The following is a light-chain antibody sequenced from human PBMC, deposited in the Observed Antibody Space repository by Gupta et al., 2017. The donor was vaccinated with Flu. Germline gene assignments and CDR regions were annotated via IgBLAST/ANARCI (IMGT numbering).Light chain of an antibody. CDR3: SSYTSSSTPYV. CDR1: SSAVGGYNY. Sequence: QSALTQPASVSGSPGHSLPISCTGTSSAVGGYNYVSWYQQPPGKAPKLMIYEVSNRPSGVSNRFSGSKSGNTASLTITGLQAEDEADYYCSSYTSSSTPYVFGTGTKVTVL. CDR2: EVS. V-gene: IGLV2-14*01. J-gene: IGLJ1*01.